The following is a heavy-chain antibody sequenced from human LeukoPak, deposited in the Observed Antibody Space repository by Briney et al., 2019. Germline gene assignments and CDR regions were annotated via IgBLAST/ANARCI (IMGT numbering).Heavy chain of an antibody. J-gene: IGHJ1*01. CDR3: AKFRGTTTLDFQH. Sequence: PGGSLRLSCAASGFTFDDYGMSWVRQAPGKGLEWVSAISGSGGSTYYADSVKGRFTISRDNSKNTLYLQMNSLRAEDTAVYYCAKFRGTTTLDFQHWGQGTLVTVSS. D-gene: IGHD1-26*01. CDR1: GFTFDDYG. V-gene: IGHV3-23*01. CDR2: ISGSGGST.